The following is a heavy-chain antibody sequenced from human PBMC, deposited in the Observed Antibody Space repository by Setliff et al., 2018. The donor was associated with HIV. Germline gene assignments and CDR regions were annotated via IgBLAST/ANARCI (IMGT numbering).Heavy chain of an antibody. Sequence: GGSLRLSCAVSGITFKTYSMSWVRQAPGKGLEWVSSISGVGDDTSYGDSVKGRFKISRDNSKNTVYLQMKSLRAEDTAVYFCAKDVRMRTSSGSPYYYGMDVWGQGTTVTVSS. CDR3: AKDVRMRTSSGSPYYYGMDV. V-gene: IGHV3-23*01. CDR2: ISGVGDDT. D-gene: IGHD2-2*01. J-gene: IGHJ6*02. CDR1: GITFKTYS.